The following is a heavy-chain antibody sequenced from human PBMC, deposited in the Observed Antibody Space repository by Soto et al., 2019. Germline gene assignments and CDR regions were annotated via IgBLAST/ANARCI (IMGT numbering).Heavy chain of an antibody. J-gene: IGHJ4*02. CDR2: IITILDMT. V-gene: IGHV1-69*08. CDR3: TRETTGWKLDF. CDR1: GGSFSTYT. D-gene: IGHD6-19*01. Sequence: QVQLVQSGAEVKKPGSSVKVSCKASGGSFSTYTINWVRQAPGQGLEWMGRIITILDMTNYAQKFQGRVTXAXXKSTSTAYMELSSLRSDDTAVYYCTRETTGWKLDFWGQGTLVTVSS.